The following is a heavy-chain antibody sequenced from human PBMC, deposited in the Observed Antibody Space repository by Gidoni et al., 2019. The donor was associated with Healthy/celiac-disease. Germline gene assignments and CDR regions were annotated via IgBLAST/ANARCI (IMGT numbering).Heavy chain of an antibody. V-gene: IGHV4-34*01. CDR2: INHSGST. CDR3: ARLWYSSSWYGMDV. J-gene: IGHJ6*02. D-gene: IGHD6-13*01. Sequence: QVQLQQWGAGLLKPSEPLSLPCAVYGGSFSGYYWSWIRQPPGKGLEWIGEINHSGSTNYNPSLKSRVTISVDTSKNQFSLKLSSVTAADTAVYYCARLWYSSSWYGMDVWGQGTTVTVSS. CDR1: GGSFSGYY.